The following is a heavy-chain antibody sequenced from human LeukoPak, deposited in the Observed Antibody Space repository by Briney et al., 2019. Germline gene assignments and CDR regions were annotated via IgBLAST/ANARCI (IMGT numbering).Heavy chain of an antibody. CDR2: ISAYNGNT. CDR3: ARSRRGCSGGSCYHPFDY. V-gene: IGHV1-18*01. J-gene: IGHJ4*02. CDR1: GGTFSNYG. D-gene: IGHD2-15*01. Sequence: ASVKVSCKASGGTFSNYGISWVRQAPGQGLEWMGWISAYNGNTNYAQKLQGRVTMTTDTSTSTAYMELRSLRSDDTAVYYCARSRRGCSGGSCYHPFDYWGQGTLVTVSS.